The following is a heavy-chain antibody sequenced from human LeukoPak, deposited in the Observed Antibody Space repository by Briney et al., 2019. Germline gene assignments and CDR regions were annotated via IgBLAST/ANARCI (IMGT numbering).Heavy chain of an antibody. Sequence: RASVKVSCTASGYTFTGYYMYWVRQAPGQGLEWMGRINPNSGGTNYAQKFQGRVTMTSDTSISTAYMELNRLSSDDTAVYYCARDHPSSGYVINYWGQGTLVTVSS. CDR3: ARDHPSSGYVINY. CDR1: GYTFTGYY. J-gene: IGHJ4*02. V-gene: IGHV1-2*06. CDR2: INPNSGGT. D-gene: IGHD5-12*01.